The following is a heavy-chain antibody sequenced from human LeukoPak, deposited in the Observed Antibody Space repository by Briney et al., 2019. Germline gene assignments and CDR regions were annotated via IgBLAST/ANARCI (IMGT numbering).Heavy chain of an antibody. D-gene: IGHD1-20*01. V-gene: IGHV3-30*18. J-gene: IGHJ4*02. Sequence: GGSLRLSCAASGFSFSTYWMNWVRQAPGKGLEWVAFVSNNGIDKHYGDSVQGRFSISRDNSKNTLYLEMKSLRVEDTAMYYCAEGITRDSYYLDYWGQGTLVTVSS. CDR2: VSNNGIDK. CDR3: AEGITRDSYYLDY. CDR1: GFSFSTYW.